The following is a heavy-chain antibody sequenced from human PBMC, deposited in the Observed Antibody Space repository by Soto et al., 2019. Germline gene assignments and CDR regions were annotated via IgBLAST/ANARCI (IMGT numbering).Heavy chain of an antibody. CDR2: VSSEGGTQ. V-gene: IGHV3-30-3*01. J-gene: IGHJ2*01. CDR1: GFTFSTYA. CDR3: ARETYYSGIVIGNLDL. Sequence: QVQLVESGGGVVQPGGSLRLSCAASGFTFSTYAMQWVRQAPGKGLEWVAVVSSEGGTQFYADSVKGRFTISRDNTKNSLYLQMSSLTIEDAAIYYCARETYYSGIVIGNLDLWGRGTLVTVSS. D-gene: IGHD3-10*01.